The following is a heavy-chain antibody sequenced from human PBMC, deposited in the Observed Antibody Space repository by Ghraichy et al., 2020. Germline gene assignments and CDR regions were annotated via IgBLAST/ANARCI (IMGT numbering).Heavy chain of an antibody. D-gene: IGHD3-22*01. CDR2: ISSNGGST. Sequence: GESLNISCSASGLTFSSYAMHWVRQAPGKGLEYVSAISSNGGSTYYADSVKGRFTISRDNSNNTLYLQMSSLRAEDTAVYYCVKSSGYDSSGYYGLNIYYYGMDVWGQGTTVTVSS. J-gene: IGHJ6*02. CDR1: GLTFSSYA. CDR3: VKSSGYDSSGYYGLNIYYYGMDV. V-gene: IGHV3-64D*06.